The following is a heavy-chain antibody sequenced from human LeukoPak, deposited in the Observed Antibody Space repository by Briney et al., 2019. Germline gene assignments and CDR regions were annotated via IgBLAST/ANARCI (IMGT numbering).Heavy chain of an antibody. Sequence: RSGGSLRLSCAASGFTFSSYAVSWVRQARGKGLEWVSAISGSGGSTYYADSVNGRFPISRDNSKNTLYLQMNSLRAEDTAVYYCAKGGRYCSSTSCYTYGMDVWGQGTTVTVSS. CDR2: ISGSGGST. J-gene: IGHJ6*02. V-gene: IGHV3-23*01. CDR1: GFTFSSYA. CDR3: AKGGRYCSSTSCYTYGMDV. D-gene: IGHD2-2*02.